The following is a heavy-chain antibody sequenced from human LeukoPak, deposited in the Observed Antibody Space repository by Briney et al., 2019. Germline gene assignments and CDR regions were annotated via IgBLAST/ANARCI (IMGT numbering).Heavy chain of an antibody. J-gene: IGHJ4*02. V-gene: IGHV4-59*08. D-gene: IGHD3-22*01. Sequence: PSETLSLTCTVSGGSITSYYWSWIRQPPGKGLGWIGYIYYSGSTNYNPSLKSRVTISVDTSKNQFSLKLSSVTAADTAVYYCARRGYYYDSIGYFDYWGQGTLVTVSS. CDR1: GGSITSYY. CDR2: IYYSGST. CDR3: ARRGYYYDSIGYFDY.